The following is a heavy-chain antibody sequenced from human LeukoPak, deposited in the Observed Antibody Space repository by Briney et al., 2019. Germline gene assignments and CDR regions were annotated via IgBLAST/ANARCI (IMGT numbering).Heavy chain of an antibody. Sequence: GGSLRLSCVASGFTFSSYWMSWVRQAPGKGLVWVSRIHGDGISTTYADSVKGRFTISRDNAKNTLYLQMNSLRAEDTAVYFCASGELDSLYYFDYWGQGTLVTVSS. J-gene: IGHJ4*02. CDR2: IHGDGIST. CDR3: ASGELDSLYYFDY. D-gene: IGHD1-1*01. V-gene: IGHV3-74*01. CDR1: GFTFSSYW.